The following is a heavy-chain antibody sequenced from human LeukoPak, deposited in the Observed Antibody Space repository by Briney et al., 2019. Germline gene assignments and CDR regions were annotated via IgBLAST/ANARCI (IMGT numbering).Heavy chain of an antibody. V-gene: IGHV3-7*01. D-gene: IGHD3-10*01. CDR1: GFTFSSYG. J-gene: IGHJ4*02. Sequence: GGSLRLSCAASGFTFSSYGMAWVRQAPGKGLEWVANIKGDESARHQADSVKGRFTISRDNTRNSLYLQMTNLRGDDSALYYCARDVVGRLDYWGQGTLVTVSS. CDR3: ARDVVGRLDY. CDR2: IKGDESAR.